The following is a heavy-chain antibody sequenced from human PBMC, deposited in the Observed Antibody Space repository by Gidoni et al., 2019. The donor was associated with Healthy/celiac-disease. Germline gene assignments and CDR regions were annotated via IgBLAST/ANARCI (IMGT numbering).Heavy chain of an antibody. Sequence: QVQLQESGPGQVKPSGTLSLTCAGPGGSISRSNWGRWVRQPPGKGLEWIGEICHSGSTNYNPSLKSRVTISVDKSKNQFSLKLSSVTAADTAVYYCAGCSGGSCYHDYYYYGMDVWGQGTTVTVSS. J-gene: IGHJ6*02. CDR1: GGSISRSNW. CDR2: ICHSGST. D-gene: IGHD2-15*01. V-gene: IGHV4-4*02. CDR3: AGCSGGSCYHDYYYYGMDV.